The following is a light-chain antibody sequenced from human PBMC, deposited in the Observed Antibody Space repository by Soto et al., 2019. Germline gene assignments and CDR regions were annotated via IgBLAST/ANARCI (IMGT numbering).Light chain of an antibody. CDR3: SSYTSSXTRV. CDR2: DVS. CDR1: SSDVGGYNY. J-gene: IGLJ1*01. V-gene: IGLV2-14*01. Sequence: XSALTQPASVSGSPGQSIXISCTGTSSDVGGYNYVSWYQQHPGKAPKLMIYDVSNRPSGVSNRFSGSKSGNTASLTISGLQAEDEADYYCSSYTSSXTRVFGTGTKLTVL.